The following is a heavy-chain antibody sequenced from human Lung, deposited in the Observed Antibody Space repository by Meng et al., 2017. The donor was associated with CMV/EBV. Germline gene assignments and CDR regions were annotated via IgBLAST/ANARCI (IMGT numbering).Heavy chain of an antibody. CDR1: GFAFSSFQ. CDR3: TRDFGSRGFDF. Sequence: GGSXRLXCAASGFAFSSFQMNWVRQSAGKGLEWIAAISSSSMNIYYGDLVKGRFTISRDNGRNSVFLQMNSLRAEDTAKYYCTRDFGSRGFDFWGQGTVVTVSS. J-gene: IGHJ4*02. CDR2: ISSSSMNI. V-gene: IGHV3-21*01. D-gene: IGHD3-10*01.